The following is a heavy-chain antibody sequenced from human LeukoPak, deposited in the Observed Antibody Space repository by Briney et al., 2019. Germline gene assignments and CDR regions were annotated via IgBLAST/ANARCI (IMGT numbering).Heavy chain of an antibody. CDR2: IYYSGST. V-gene: IGHV4-39*07. D-gene: IGHD3-9*01. J-gene: IGHJ5*02. Sequence: PSETLSLTCTVSGDSISSSSSYWGWIRQPPGKGLEWIGSIYYSGSTYYNPSLKSRVTISVDTSKNQFSLKLSSVTAADMAVYYCARVHFDWLKGWFDPWGQGTLVTVSS. CDR3: ARVHFDWLKGWFDP. CDR1: GDSISSSSSY.